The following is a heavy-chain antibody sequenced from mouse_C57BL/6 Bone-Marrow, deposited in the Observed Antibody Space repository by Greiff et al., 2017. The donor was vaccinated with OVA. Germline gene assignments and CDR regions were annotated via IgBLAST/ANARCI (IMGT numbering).Heavy chain of an antibody. Sequence: QVQLQQSGAELAKPGASVKLSCKASGYTFTSYRMHWVKQRPGQGLEWIGYINPSSGYTKYNQKFKDKATLTADKSSSTAYMQLSSLTSEDTAIYYCAREGLYYGSSSWFAYWGQGTLVTVSA. V-gene: IGHV1-7*01. J-gene: IGHJ3*01. CDR2: INPSSGYT. D-gene: IGHD1-1*01. CDR1: GYTFTSYR. CDR3: AREGLYYGSSSWFAY.